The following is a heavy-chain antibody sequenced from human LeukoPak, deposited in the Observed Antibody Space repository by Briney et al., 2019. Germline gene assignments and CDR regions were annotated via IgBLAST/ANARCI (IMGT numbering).Heavy chain of an antibody. CDR2: ISSSGAYI. CDR1: GFSFSSYN. V-gene: IGHV3-21*01. J-gene: IGHJ4*02. Sequence: GGSLRLSCAASGFSFSSYNMNWVCHAPGKGLEWVSSISSSGAYIFYADSVKGRFTISRDNAQNSLYLQMNSLRAEDTAVYYCAREPTTVSPPGWGQGTLVTVSS. CDR3: AREPTTVSPPG. D-gene: IGHD4-11*01.